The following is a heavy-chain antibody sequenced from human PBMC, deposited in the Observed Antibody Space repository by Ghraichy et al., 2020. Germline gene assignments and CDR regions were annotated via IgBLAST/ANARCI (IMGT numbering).Heavy chain of an antibody. J-gene: IGHJ3*02. Sequence: SQTLSLTCAISGDSVSSNSAAWNWIRQSPSRGLEWLGRTYYGSKWYNDYAVSMKSRITINPDTSKNQFSLQLNSVTPEDTAVYYCARFTEISKLWQMTTVTLDAYDIWGQGTMVTVSS. CDR2: TYYGSKWYN. CDR3: ARFTEISKLWQMTTVTLDAYDI. V-gene: IGHV6-1*01. D-gene: IGHD4-17*01. CDR1: GDSVSSNSAA.